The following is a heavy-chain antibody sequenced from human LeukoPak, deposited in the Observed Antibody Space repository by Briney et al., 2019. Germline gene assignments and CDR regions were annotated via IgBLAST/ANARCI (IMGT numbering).Heavy chain of an antibody. CDR1: GYTFTSYD. D-gene: IGHD6-13*01. CDR2: MNPNSGNT. J-gene: IGHJ6*03. V-gene: IGHV1-8*01. CDR3: ARLGIGSSFDYYYYMDV. Sequence: ASVKVSCKASGYTFTSYDINWVRQATGQGLEWMGWMNPNSGNTGYAQEFQGRVTMTRNTSISTAYMELSSLRSEDTVVYYCARLGIGSSFDYYYYMDVWGKGTTVTVSS.